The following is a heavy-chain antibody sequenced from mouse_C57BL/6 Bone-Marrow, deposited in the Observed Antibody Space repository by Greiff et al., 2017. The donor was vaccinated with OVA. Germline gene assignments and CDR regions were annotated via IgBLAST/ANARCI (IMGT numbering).Heavy chain of an antibody. Sequence: EVQLQQSVAELVRPGASVKLSCTASGFNIKNTYMHWVKQRPEQGLEWIGRIDPANGNTKYAPKFQGKATITADTSSNTAYLQLSSLTSEDTAIYYCARSIYYYGSSSYWYFDVWGTGTTVTVSS. CDR2: IDPANGNT. V-gene: IGHV14-3*01. CDR1: GFNIKNTY. J-gene: IGHJ1*03. D-gene: IGHD1-1*01. CDR3: ARSIYYYGSSSYWYFDV.